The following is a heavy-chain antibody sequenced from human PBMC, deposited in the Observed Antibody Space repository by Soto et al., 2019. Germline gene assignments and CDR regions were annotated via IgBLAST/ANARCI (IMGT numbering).Heavy chain of an antibody. CDR2: INVYNGNT. J-gene: IGHJ5*02. Sequence: ASVKVSCTASGYTFTSYGISWVRQAPGQGLEWMGWINVYNGNTKYAQKVQGRVTITTDTSTSTAYMELRSLRSDDTAVYYCARGVGSGSYYNQYNWFDPWGQGTLVTVSS. D-gene: IGHD3-10*01. V-gene: IGHV1-18*01. CDR1: GYTFTSYG. CDR3: ARGVGSGSYYNQYNWFDP.